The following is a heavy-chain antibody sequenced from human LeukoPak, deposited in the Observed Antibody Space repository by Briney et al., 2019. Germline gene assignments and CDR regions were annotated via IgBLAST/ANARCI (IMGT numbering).Heavy chain of an antibody. J-gene: IGHJ4*02. CDR1: GFTFSSYE. V-gene: IGHV3-48*03. D-gene: IGHD3-16*01. CDR3: ARDMIPGLFDY. CDR2: ISSSGSTI. Sequence: PGGSLRLSCAASGFTFSSYEMNWVRQAPGKGLEWVSYISSSGSTIYYAESLKGRFTISRDNAKNSLYLQMNRLRAEDTAVYYCARDMIPGLFDYWGQGTLVTVSS.